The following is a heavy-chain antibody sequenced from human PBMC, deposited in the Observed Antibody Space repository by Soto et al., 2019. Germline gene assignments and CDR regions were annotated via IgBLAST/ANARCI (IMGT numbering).Heavy chain of an antibody. CDR2: ISSSGSPI. J-gene: IGHJ4*02. Sequence: GGSLRLSCAASGFTFSDESMNWVRQAPGKGLEWISHISSSGSPIRYADSVRGRFTISRDNAKNILYLQMDSLRDEDTAVYYCASHLRPTNWGGGYFDYWGQGPLVTVSS. CDR3: ASHLRPTNWGGGYFDY. D-gene: IGHD7-27*01. CDR1: GFTFSDES. V-gene: IGHV3-48*02.